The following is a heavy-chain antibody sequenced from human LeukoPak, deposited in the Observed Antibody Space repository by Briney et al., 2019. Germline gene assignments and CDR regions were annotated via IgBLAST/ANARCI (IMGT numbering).Heavy chain of an antibody. J-gene: IGHJ3*02. D-gene: IGHD6-13*01. CDR1: GYTFTGYY. Sequence: ASVKVSCKASGYTFTGYYMHWVRQAPGQGLEWMGWINPNSGGTNYAQKFQGRVTMTRDTSVSTAYMELSRLRSDDTAVYYCATPIAGSSSWYVEAFAIWGQGTMVSVSS. V-gene: IGHV1-2*02. CDR3: ATPIAGSSSWYVEAFAI. CDR2: INPNSGGT.